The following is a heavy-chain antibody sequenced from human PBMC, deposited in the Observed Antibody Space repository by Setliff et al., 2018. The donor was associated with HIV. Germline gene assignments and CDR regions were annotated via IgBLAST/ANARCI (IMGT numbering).Heavy chain of an antibody. CDR3: ALMLWGVPY. J-gene: IGHJ4*02. CDR1: GYTFSTYD. CDR2: MNPNNGNT. D-gene: IGHD3-10*01. V-gene: IGHV1-8*01. Sequence: ASVKVSCKASGYTFSTYDIHWVRQATGQGLEWMGSMNPNNGNTVYAQKFQGRVTMTRSTSISTAYMELSSLSTEDTAVYYCALMLWGVPYWGRGTLVTVSS.